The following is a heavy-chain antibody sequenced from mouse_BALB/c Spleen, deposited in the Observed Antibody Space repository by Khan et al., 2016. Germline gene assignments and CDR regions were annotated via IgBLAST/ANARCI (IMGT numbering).Heavy chain of an antibody. V-gene: IGHV3-2*02. CDR2: IRYSGST. Sequence: VQLKQSGPGLVKPSQSLSLTCTVTGYSITSDYAWNWIRQFPGNKLEGMGYIRYSGSTTYNPSLKSRISITRDTSKNQFFMQLYSVTTEDTATYYCTGAPTATRYFDVWGAGTTVTVSS. CDR1: GYSITSDYA. J-gene: IGHJ1*01. D-gene: IGHD1-2*01. CDR3: TGAPTATRYFDV.